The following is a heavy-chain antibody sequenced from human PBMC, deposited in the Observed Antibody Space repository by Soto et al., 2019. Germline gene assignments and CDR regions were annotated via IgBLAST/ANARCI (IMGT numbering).Heavy chain of an antibody. CDR1: GYTFTSYG. J-gene: IGHJ5*02. D-gene: IGHD3-22*01. CDR3: ARDPYYYDSSGYYSLPWFDP. Sequence: ASVKVSCKASGYTFTSYGISWVRQAPGQGLEWMGWINPSGGSTSYAQKFKGRVTMTRDTSTSTVYMELSSLRSEDTAVYYCARDPYYYDSSGYYSLPWFDPWGQGTLVTVSS. V-gene: IGHV1-46*01. CDR2: INPSGGST.